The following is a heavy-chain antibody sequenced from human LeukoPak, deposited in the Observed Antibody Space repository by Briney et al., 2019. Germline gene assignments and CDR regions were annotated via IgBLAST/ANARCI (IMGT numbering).Heavy chain of an antibody. CDR3: ARAVLVRAKIRDYYYGMDV. J-gene: IGHJ6*02. CDR1: GGTFSSYA. D-gene: IGHD3-10*01. Sequence: ASVKASCKASGGTFSSYAISWVRQAPGQGLEWMGGIIPIFGTANYAQKFPGRVTITADESTSTAYMELSSLRSEDTAVYYCARAVLVRAKIRDYYYGMDVWGQGTTVTVSS. CDR2: IIPIFGTA. V-gene: IGHV1-69*13.